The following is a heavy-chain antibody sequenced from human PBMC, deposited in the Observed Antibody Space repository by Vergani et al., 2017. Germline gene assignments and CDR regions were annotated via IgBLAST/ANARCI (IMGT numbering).Heavy chain of an antibody. V-gene: IGHV3-53*01. CDR1: GFTVSSNY. CDR3: ARVPYYYYGMDV. CDR2: IYSGGST. J-gene: IGHJ6*02. Sequence: EVQLVESGGGLIQPGGSLRLSCAASGFTVSSNYMSWVRQAPGKGLEWVSVIYSGGSTYYADSVKCRFTISRDNSKNTLYLQMNSLRAEDTAVYYCARVPYYYYGMDVWGQGTTVTVSS.